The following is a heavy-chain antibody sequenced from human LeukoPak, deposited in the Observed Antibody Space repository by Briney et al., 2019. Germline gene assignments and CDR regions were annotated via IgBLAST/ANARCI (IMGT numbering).Heavy chain of an antibody. V-gene: IGHV5-51*01. Sequence: GESLKISCKGSGYRFTSYWIGWVRQMPGKGLEWMGIIYPGDSDTRYSPSFQGQVPLPADKPISPAFLQCRQLKASDTDIYYCARRSRRPGYSSGWVDYWGQGTLVTVSS. D-gene: IGHD6-19*01. CDR2: IYPGDSDT. CDR3: ARRSRRPGYSSGWVDY. J-gene: IGHJ4*02. CDR1: GYRFTSYW.